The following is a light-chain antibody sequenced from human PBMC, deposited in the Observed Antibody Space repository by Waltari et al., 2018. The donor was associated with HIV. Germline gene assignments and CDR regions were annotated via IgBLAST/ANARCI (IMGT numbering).Light chain of an antibody. CDR3: QSYDSSLSGVV. J-gene: IGLJ2*01. CDR2: GNR. CDR1: SSNIGAGYD. Sequence: QSVLTQPPSVSGAPGQRVTISCTGSSSNIGAGYDVHWYQQLPGTAPTLLLYGNRNRPSGVPDRFSGSKSGTSASLAITGLQAEDEADYYCQSYDSSLSGVVFGGGTRLTVL. V-gene: IGLV1-40*01.